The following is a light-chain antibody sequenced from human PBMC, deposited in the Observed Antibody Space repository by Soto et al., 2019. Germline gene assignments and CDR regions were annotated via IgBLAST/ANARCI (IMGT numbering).Light chain of an antibody. V-gene: IGKV1-5*01. J-gene: IGKJ4*01. Sequence: IQMTQSPSTLSASVGDTVTISCRASQNIYKWLAWYQQKPQKAPKVLIFEAAGLESGVSSRFRGSGSGTEFTLTISSLQPDDLASYYCQQYNSYPLTFGGGTKVEL. CDR2: EAA. CDR3: QQYNSYPLT. CDR1: QNIYKW.